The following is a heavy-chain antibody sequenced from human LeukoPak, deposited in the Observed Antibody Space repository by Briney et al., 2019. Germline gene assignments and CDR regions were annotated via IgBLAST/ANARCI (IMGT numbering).Heavy chain of an antibody. CDR1: GFTFSSYS. CDR2: LSGSSSYI. J-gene: IGHJ6*02. V-gene: IGHV3-21*01. Sequence: GGSLRLSCAASGFTFSSYSMNWVRQAPGKGLEWVSSLSGSSSYIFYTDSVKGRFTISRDNAKNSLYLQMNSLRAEDTAVYYCVRLMTTVTMGRYYYYGMDVWGQGATVTVS. CDR3: VRLMTTVTMGRYYYYGMDV. D-gene: IGHD4-17*01.